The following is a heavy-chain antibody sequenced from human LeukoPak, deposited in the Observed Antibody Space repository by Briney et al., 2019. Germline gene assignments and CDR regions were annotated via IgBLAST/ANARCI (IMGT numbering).Heavy chain of an antibody. CDR1: GGTFSSYA. CDR3: ARDALPYYDSSGYSTYNWFDP. Sequence: ASVKVSCKASGGTFSSYAISWVRQAPGQVLEWMGRIIPILGIANYAQKFQGRVTITADKSTSTAYMELSSLRSEDTAVYYCARDALPYYDSSGYSTYNWFDPWGQGTLVTVSS. CDR2: IIPILGIA. V-gene: IGHV1-69*04. D-gene: IGHD3-22*01. J-gene: IGHJ5*02.